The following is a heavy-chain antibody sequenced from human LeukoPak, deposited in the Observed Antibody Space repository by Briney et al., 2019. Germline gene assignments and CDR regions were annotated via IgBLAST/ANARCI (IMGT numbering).Heavy chain of an antibody. CDR3: ARGDDYVWGSYNY. CDR1: GFTVSNNY. J-gene: IGHJ4*02. D-gene: IGHD3-16*01. CDR2: IYSVGST. V-gene: IGHV3-53*01. Sequence: GGSLRLSCAASGFTVSNNYMSWVRQAPGKGLEWVSVIYSVGSTYYADSVKGRFTISRDNSKNTLFLQMNSLRAEDTAVYYCARGDDYVWGSYNYWGQGTLVTVSS.